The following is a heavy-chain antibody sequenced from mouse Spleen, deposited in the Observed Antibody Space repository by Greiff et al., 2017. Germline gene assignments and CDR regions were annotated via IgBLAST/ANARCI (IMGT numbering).Heavy chain of an antibody. CDR2: IHPNSGST. D-gene: IGHD2-2*01. CDR3: AREEGYDGGAWFAY. J-gene: IGHJ3*01. Sequence: QVQLQQPGAELVKPGASVKLSCKASGFTFTSYWMHWVKQRPGQGLEWIGMIHPNSGSTNYNEKFKSKATLTVDKSSSTAYMQLSSLTSEDSAVYYCAREEGYDGGAWFAYWGQGTLVTVSA. V-gene: IGHV1-64*01. CDR1: GFTFTSYW.